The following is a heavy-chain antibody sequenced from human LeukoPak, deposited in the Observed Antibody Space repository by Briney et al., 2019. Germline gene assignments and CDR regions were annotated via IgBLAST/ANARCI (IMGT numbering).Heavy chain of an antibody. D-gene: IGHD2-21*02. CDR3: ARAYCGGDCGYYFDY. CDR1: GGSISSYY. Sequence: PSETLSLTCTVSGGSISSYYWSWIRQPPGKGLEWIGYIYYSGSTNYNPSLKSRVTISVDTSKNQFSLKLSSVTAADTAVYYCARAYCGGDCGYYFDYWGQGTLVTVSS. J-gene: IGHJ4*02. CDR2: IYYSGST. V-gene: IGHV4-59*12.